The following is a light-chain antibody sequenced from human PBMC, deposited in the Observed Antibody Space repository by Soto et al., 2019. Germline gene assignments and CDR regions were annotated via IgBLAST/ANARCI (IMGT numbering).Light chain of an antibody. V-gene: IGKV3D-15*01. CDR1: QTVRNN. CDR2: NAS. Sequence: VLTQSPGTLSLSPWERATLSCGASQTVRNNYLAWYQQKPGQAPRLLIYNASQRATGIPARFSGSGSGTEFTLTISSLQSEDFAVYYCQQYNNWPDLFGQGTRLE. J-gene: IGKJ5*01. CDR3: QQYNNWPDL.